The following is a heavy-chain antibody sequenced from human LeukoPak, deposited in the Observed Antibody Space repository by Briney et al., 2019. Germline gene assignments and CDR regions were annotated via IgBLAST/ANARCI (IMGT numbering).Heavy chain of an antibody. V-gene: IGHV3-74*03. CDR3: ARRVDATRWFDP. J-gene: IGHJ5*02. CDR1: GFTFSNYF. D-gene: IGHD2-15*01. Sequence: PGGSLRLSCAASGFTFSNYFMHWVRQAPGKGLVWVSRISGDGTTTMYADSVKGRFTISRDNAKNTLYLQMNSLRDEDTATYHCARRVDATRWFDPWGQGTLVAVSS. CDR2: ISGDGTTT.